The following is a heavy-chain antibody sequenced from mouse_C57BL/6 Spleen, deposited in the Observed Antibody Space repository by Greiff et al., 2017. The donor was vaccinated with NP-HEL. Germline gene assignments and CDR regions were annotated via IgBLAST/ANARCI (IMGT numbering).Heavy chain of an antibody. V-gene: IGHV1-81*01. CDR2: IFPRSGNT. D-gene: IGHD1-1*01. CDR1: GYTFTSYG. CDR3: ARGNYYGSSYGEWFAY. Sequence: QVQLQQSGAELARPGASVKLSCKASGYTFTSYGISWVKQRTGQGLEWIGEIFPRSGNTYYNEKFKGKATLTADKSSSTAYMELRSLTSEDSAVYFCARGNYYGSSYGEWFAYWGQGTLVTVSA. J-gene: IGHJ3*01.